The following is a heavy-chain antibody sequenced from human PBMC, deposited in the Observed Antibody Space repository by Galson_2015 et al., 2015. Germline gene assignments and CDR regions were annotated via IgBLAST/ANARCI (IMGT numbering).Heavy chain of an antibody. V-gene: IGHV5-51*01. CDR1: GYSFTSYW. CDR3: ARERDGYNYLSGGSHPSYYYYYYGMDV. Sequence: QSGAEVKKPGESLKISCKGSGYSFTSYWIGWVRQMPGKGLEWMGIIYPGDSDTRYSPSFQGQVTISADKSISTAYLQWSSLKASDTAMYYCARERDGYNYLSGGSHPSYYYYYYGMDVWGQGTTVTVSS. CDR2: IYPGDSDT. J-gene: IGHJ6*02. D-gene: IGHD5-24*01.